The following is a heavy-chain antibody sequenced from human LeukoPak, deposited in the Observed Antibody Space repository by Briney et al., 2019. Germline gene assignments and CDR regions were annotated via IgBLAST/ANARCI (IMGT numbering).Heavy chain of an antibody. Sequence: SGPTLVNPAQTLTLTCTFSGFSLSTSGGGGGWIRQPPGKALEWLALIYWNEDEHYSPSLKSRLAITKDTSKNQVVLTMTHMDLVDTATYYCVHRIRGYYFDYGGEGTLVTIST. J-gene: IGHJ4*02. CDR1: GFSLSTSGGG. CDR2: IYWNEDE. V-gene: IGHV2-5*01. CDR3: VHRIRGYYFDY.